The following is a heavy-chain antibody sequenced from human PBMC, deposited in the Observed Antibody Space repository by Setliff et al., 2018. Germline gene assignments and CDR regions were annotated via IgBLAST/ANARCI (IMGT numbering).Heavy chain of an antibody. CDR2: INPNSGGT. CDR3: ARGGGSNSWYDAFDI. J-gene: IGHJ3*02. CDR1: GYTFTGYY. Sequence: ASVKVSCKASGYTFTGYYMHWVRQAPGQGLEWMGWINPNSGGTNYAQKFQGRVTMTRDTSISTAYMELSRLRSDDTAVYYCARGGGSNSWYDAFDIWGQGTMVTVSS. V-gene: IGHV1-2*02. D-gene: IGHD6-13*01.